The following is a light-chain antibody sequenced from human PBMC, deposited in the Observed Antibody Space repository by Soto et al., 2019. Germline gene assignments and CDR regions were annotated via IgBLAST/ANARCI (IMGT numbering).Light chain of an antibody. CDR2: KAS. J-gene: IGKJ1*01. CDR3: QQYYDFRT. CDR1: QSISSW. V-gene: IGKV1-5*03. Sequence: IQITQPPSTVSPSVGDRVTITFRASQSISSWLAWYQQKPGKAPKLLIYKASSLESGVPSRFSGSGSVRDFTLTISSLQPEDSATYYCQQYYDFRTFGQGTKVDI.